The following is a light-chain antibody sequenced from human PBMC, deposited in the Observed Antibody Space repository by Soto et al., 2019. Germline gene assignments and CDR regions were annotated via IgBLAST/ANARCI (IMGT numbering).Light chain of an antibody. CDR2: GAS. CDR1: QNVSSSS. CDR3: QQFGTSRWT. Sequence: ETVLTQSPGTLSLSPGERATLSCRASQNVSSSSLAWYQQKPGQAPRLLIYGASNRAIGIPDRFSGTGSGTEFTLTISRLEPEDFAVYYCQQFGTSRWTFGQGTRWISN. J-gene: IGKJ1*01. V-gene: IGKV3-20*01.